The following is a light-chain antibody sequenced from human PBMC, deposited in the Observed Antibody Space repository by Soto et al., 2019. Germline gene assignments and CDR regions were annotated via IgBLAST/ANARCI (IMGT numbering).Light chain of an antibody. CDR3: QQYYSDPLT. CDR2: AAS. V-gene: IGKV1-8*01. Sequence: AIRMTQSPSSFSASTGDRVTITCRASQGISSYLAWYQQKPGKAPKLLIYAASTLQSGVPSRFSGSGSGTDFTLIISCLQSEHFATYYCQQYYSDPLTFXGGTKMDI. J-gene: IGKJ4*01. CDR1: QGISSY.